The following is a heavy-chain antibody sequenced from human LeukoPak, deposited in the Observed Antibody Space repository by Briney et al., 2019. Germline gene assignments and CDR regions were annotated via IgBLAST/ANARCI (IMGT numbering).Heavy chain of an antibody. CDR1: GGSISSGSYY. CDR3: ARGGGGAVAGTLNY. D-gene: IGHD6-19*01. V-gene: IGHV4-61*02. CDR2: IYTSGST. J-gene: IGHJ4*02. Sequence: NPSETLSLTCTVSGGSISSGSYYWSWIRQPAGKGLEWIGRIYTSGSTNYNPSLKSRVTISIDTSKNQFSLKLSSVTAADTAVYYCARGGGGAVAGTLNYWGQGTLVTVSS.